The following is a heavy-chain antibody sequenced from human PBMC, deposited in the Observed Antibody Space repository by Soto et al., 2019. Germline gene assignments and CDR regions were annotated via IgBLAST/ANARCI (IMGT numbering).Heavy chain of an antibody. CDR1: GFTFSSYA. Sequence: EVQLLESGGGLVQPGGSLRLSCAASGFTFSSYAMSWVRQAPGQGLEWVSAISGTGASTYYADSVKGRFTISRDNSKNALYLQINSMRAEDTAVYYCAKDRDSSGYYYRNYWGQGTLVTVSS. V-gene: IGHV3-23*01. CDR3: AKDRDSSGYYYRNY. D-gene: IGHD3-22*01. J-gene: IGHJ4*02. CDR2: ISGTGAST.